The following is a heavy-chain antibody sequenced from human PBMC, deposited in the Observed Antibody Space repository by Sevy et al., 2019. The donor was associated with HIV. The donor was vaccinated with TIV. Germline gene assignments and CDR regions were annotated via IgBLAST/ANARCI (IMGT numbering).Heavy chain of an antibody. Sequence: GGSLRLSCAASGLTFSSYRMNWVRQAPGKGLEWVSSISSGSSYIYYADSVKGRFTISRDNAKNSLYLQMNSLRAEDTAVYYCARALVPTLGFDIWGQGTMVTVSS. J-gene: IGHJ3*02. V-gene: IGHV3-21*01. CDR3: ARALVPTLGFDI. CDR1: GLTFSSYR. D-gene: IGHD1-1*01. CDR2: ISSGSSYI.